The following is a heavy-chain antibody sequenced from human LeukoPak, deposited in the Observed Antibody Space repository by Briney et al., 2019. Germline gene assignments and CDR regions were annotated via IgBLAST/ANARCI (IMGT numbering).Heavy chain of an antibody. J-gene: IGHJ4*02. CDR3: ARDRGYSSSWYGDY. Sequence: GESLKISCKGSGYSFTSYWIGWVRQAPGQGLEWMGWISAYNGNTNYAQKLQGRVTMTTDTSTNTAYMELRSLRSDDTAVYYCARDRGYSSSWYGDYWGQGTLVTVSS. D-gene: IGHD6-13*01. V-gene: IGHV1-18*04. CDR1: GYSFTSYW. CDR2: ISAYNGNT.